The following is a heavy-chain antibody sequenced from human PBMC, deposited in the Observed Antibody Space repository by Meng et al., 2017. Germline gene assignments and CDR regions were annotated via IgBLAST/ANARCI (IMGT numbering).Heavy chain of an antibody. V-gene: IGHV1-58*01. D-gene: IGHD1-26*01. CDR2: IVVGSGNT. CDR1: GFTFTSSA. CDR3: AAFGIVGATPPDY. Sequence: SVKVSCKASGFTFTSSAVQWVRQARGQRLEWIGWIVVGSGNTNYAQKFQERVTITRDMSTSTAYMEVSSLRSEDTAVYYCAAFGIVGATPPDYWGQGTLVTVSS. J-gene: IGHJ4*02.